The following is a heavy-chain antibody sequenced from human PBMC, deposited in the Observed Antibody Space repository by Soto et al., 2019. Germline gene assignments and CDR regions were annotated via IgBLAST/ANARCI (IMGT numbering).Heavy chain of an antibody. CDR2: IYYSGST. CDR3: ARDLSLYSNYAAKTNCYYYYGMDV. CDR1: GGSISSGGYY. Sequence: QVQLQESGPGLVKPSQTLSLTCTVSGGSISSGGYYWSWIRQHPGKGLEWIGYIYYSGSTYYNPSLKSRVTISVDTSKNLCSLKLSSVTAADTAVYYCARDLSLYSNYAAKTNCYYYYGMDVW. V-gene: IGHV4-31*03. D-gene: IGHD4-4*01. J-gene: IGHJ6*01.